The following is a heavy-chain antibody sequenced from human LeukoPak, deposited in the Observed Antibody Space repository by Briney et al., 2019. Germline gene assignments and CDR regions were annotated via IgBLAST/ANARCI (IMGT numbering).Heavy chain of an antibody. CDR1: GGSISSYY. V-gene: IGHV4-59*01. CDR2: LYYSGST. D-gene: IGHD3-3*01. Sequence: PSETLSLTCTVSGGSISSYYWTWIRQPPGKGLEWIGYLYYSGSTNYNPSLKSRVTISVDTSRNQFSLKLSSVTAADTAVYYCARGRQDYDFWSGYPLGMDVWGQGTTVTVSS. J-gene: IGHJ6*02. CDR3: ARGRQDYDFWSGYPLGMDV.